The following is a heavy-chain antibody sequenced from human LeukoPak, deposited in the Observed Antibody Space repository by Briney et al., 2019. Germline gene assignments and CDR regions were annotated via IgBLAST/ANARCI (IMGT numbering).Heavy chain of an antibody. D-gene: IGHD5-12*01. CDR1: GGSISSGGYS. CDR2: IYHSGSS. V-gene: IGHV4-30-2*01. Sequence: PSETLSLTCAVSGGSISSGGYSWSWIRQPPGKGLEWIGYIYHSGSSYYNPSLKSRVTISVDRSKNQFSLKLSSVTAADTAVYYCARWGSGYDFFREFDPWGQGTLVTVSS. J-gene: IGHJ5*02. CDR3: ARWGSGYDFFREFDP.